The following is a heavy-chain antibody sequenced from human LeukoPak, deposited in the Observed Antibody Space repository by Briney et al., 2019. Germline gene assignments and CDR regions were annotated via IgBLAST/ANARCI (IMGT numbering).Heavy chain of an antibody. Sequence: AGGSLRLSCAASGFTFSSYEMNWVRQAPGKGLEWVSYIRNSGSTIFYADSVKGRFTISRDNAKNSLYLQMNSLRAEDTAVYYCAREWGDCGGDCLDYWGQGTLVTVSS. CDR1: GFTFSSYE. V-gene: IGHV3-48*03. J-gene: IGHJ4*02. CDR3: AREWGDCGGDCLDY. D-gene: IGHD2-21*01. CDR2: IRNSGSTI.